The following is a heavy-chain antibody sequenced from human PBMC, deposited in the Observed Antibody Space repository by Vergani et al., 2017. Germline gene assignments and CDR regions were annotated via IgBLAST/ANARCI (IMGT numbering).Heavy chain of an antibody. CDR1: GGSFSGYY. Sequence: QVQLQQWGAGLLKPSETLSLTCAVYGGSFSGYYWSWIRQPPGKGLEWIGEINHSGSTNYNPSLKSRVTISVDTSKNQFSLKLSSVTAADTAVYYCAIGRGYCSSTSCYSQAAAGPNDYWGQGTLVTVSS. CDR3: AIGRGYCSSTSCYSQAAAGPNDY. CDR2: INHSGST. D-gene: IGHD2-2*02. J-gene: IGHJ4*02. V-gene: IGHV4-34*01.